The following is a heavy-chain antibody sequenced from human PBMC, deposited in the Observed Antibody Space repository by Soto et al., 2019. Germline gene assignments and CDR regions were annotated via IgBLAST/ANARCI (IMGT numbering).Heavy chain of an antibody. D-gene: IGHD3-22*01. Sequence: SETLSLTCTVSGGSISSYYWSWIRQPPGKGLEWIAYIYYSGSTNYNPSLKSRVTISVDTSKNQFSLKLSSVTAADTAVYYCARVAYYYDSSGQVHWFDPWGQGTLVTVSS. CDR1: GGSISSYY. V-gene: IGHV4-59*01. CDR2: IYYSGST. J-gene: IGHJ5*02. CDR3: ARVAYYYDSSGQVHWFDP.